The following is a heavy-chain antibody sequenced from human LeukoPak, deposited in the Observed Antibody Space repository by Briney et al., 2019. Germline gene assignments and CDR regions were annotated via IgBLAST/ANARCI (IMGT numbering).Heavy chain of an antibody. J-gene: IGHJ4*02. CDR1: GFTFSSYA. CDR2: ISYDGSNK. D-gene: IGHD2-2*01. CDR3: ARGCSSTSCYDGGDY. Sequence: PGGSLRLSCAASGFTFSSYAMHWVRQAPGKGLEWVAVISYDGSNKYYADSVKGRFTISRDNSKNTLYLQMNSLRAEDTAVYYCARGCSSTSCYDGGDYWGQGTLVTVSS. V-gene: IGHV3-30-3*01.